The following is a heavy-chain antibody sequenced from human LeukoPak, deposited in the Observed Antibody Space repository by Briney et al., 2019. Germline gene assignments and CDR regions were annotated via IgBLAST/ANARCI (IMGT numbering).Heavy chain of an antibody. CDR3: ARDRGVDTAMFDAFDI. D-gene: IGHD5-18*01. V-gene: IGHV3-48*01. J-gene: IGHJ3*02. CDR2: ISSVSSTI. Sequence: GGSLRLSCAASGFIFSSYSMNWVRQAPGKGLEWISFISSVSSTIFYADSVKGRFNISRDNVKNSLYLQMNGLRAEDTAVYYCARDRGVDTAMFDAFDIWGQGTMVTVSS. CDR1: GFIFSSYS.